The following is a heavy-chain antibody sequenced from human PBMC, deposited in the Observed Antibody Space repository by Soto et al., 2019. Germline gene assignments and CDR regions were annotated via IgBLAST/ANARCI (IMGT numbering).Heavy chain of an antibody. V-gene: IGHV4-39*01. CDR2: IYYSGST. J-gene: IGHJ6*04. Sequence: SETLSLTCTVSGGSISSSSYYWGWIRQPPGKGLEWIGSIYYSGSTYYNPSLKSRVTISVDTSKNQFSLKLSSVTAADTAVYYCAGYYYGSGVGYYYGMDVWGKGTTVTVSS. CDR3: AGYYYGSGVGYYYGMDV. D-gene: IGHD3-10*01. CDR1: GGSISSSSYY.